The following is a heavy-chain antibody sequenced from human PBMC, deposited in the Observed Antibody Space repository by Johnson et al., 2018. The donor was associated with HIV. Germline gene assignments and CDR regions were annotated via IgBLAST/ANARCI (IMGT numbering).Heavy chain of an antibody. CDR3: ARDRTGGSYPRAFDI. D-gene: IGHD1-26*01. CDR2: ISGSGGST. CDR1: GFTFSSYA. J-gene: IGHJ3*02. V-gene: IGHV3-23*04. Sequence: VQLVESGGGVVRPGGSLRLSCAASGFTFSSYAMSWVRQAPGKGLEWVSAISGSGGSTYSVDSVKGRFTISRDNAKNSLYLQMNSLRAEDTALYYCARDRTGGSYPRAFDIWGQGTMFTVSS.